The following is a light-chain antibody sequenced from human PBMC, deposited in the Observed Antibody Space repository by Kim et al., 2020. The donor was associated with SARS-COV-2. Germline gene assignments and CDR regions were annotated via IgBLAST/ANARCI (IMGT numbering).Light chain of an antibody. J-gene: IGKJ1*01. CDR2: AAS. CDR1: HAIIHY. V-gene: IGKV1-27*01. CDR3: QKYDIAPWT. Sequence: ASVEERVTITCRASHAIIHYLAWYQQKPGKVPKLLIYAASTLQSGVPSRFSGSRSGTDFTLTISSLQPEDVATYYCQKYDIAPWTFGQGTKVDIK.